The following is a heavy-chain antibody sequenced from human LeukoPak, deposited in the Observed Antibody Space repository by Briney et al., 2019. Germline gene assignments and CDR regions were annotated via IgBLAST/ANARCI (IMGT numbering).Heavy chain of an antibody. J-gene: IGHJ4*02. CDR3: AREYSGYRTPDY. CDR2: ISSSSSYT. D-gene: IGHD5-12*01. CDR1: GFTFSDYY. V-gene: IGHV3-11*05. Sequence: PGGSLRLSCAASGFTFSDYYMSWIRQAPGKGLEWVSYISSSSSYTNYADSVKGRFTISRDNAKNSLYLQMNSLRAEDTAVYYCAREYSGYRTPDYWGQGNLVTVSS.